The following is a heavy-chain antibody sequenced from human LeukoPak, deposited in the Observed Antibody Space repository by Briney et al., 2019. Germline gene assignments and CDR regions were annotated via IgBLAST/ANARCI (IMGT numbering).Heavy chain of an antibody. CDR1: GGSLSSYS. D-gene: IGHD3-10*01. V-gene: IGHV4-59*01. CDR2: IYYSGRT. CDR3: ARLGVRGVIIDY. J-gene: IGHJ4*02. Sequence: PSETLSLTCTVSGGSLSSYSWSWIRQPPGKGLEWIGYIYYSGRTVYNPSLKSRVTISLDTSKNQFSLRLGSVTAPDTAVYYCARLGVRGVIIDYWGEGTLVTVSS.